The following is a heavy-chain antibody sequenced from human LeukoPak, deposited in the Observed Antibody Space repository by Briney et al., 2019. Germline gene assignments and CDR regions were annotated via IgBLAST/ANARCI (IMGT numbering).Heavy chain of an antibody. Sequence: GGSLRLSCAASGITFSNYAMHWVRSAPGKGPEWVAVISYDGSNKYYADSVKGRFTISRDNSKNTLYLQMNSLRAEDTAVYYCARDIRDGYNDYFDYWGQGTLVTVSS. V-gene: IGHV3-30*04. J-gene: IGHJ4*02. CDR1: GITFSNYA. D-gene: IGHD5-24*01. CDR2: ISYDGSNK. CDR3: ARDIRDGYNDYFDY.